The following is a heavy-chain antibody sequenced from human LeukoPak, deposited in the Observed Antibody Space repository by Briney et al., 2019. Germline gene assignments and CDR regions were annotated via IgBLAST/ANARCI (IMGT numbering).Heavy chain of an antibody. CDR2: INPNSGGT. J-gene: IGHJ4*02. Sequence: ASVKVSRKASGYTFTGYYMHWVRQAPGQGLEWMGWINPNSGGTNYAQKFQGWVTMTRDTSISTAYMELSRLRSDDTAVYYCARDRDYYGSGSLDYWGQGTLVTVSS. D-gene: IGHD3-10*01. CDR1: GYTFTGYY. CDR3: ARDRDYYGSGSLDY. V-gene: IGHV1-2*04.